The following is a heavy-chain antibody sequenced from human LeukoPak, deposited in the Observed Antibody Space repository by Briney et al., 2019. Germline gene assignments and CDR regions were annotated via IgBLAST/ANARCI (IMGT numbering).Heavy chain of an antibody. CDR1: GGSFSGYY. CDR3: ARVGSDLDAFDI. Sequence: SETLSLTCAVYGGSFSGYYWSWIRQPPGKGLEWIGYIYYSGSTNYNPSLKSRVTISVDTSKNQFSLKLSSVTAADTAVYYCARVGSDLDAFDIWGQGTMVTVSS. J-gene: IGHJ3*02. V-gene: IGHV4-59*01. D-gene: IGHD2-15*01. CDR2: IYYSGST.